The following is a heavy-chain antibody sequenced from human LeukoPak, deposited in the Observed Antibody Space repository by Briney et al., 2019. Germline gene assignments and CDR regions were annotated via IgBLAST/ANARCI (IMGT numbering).Heavy chain of an antibody. CDR1: GFTFSSYA. CDR3: AKCGVERRKMAFDI. J-gene: IGHJ3*02. CDR2: ISGSGGSI. Sequence: GGSLRLSCAASGFTFSSYALSWVRQARWKGLDGVSAISGSGGSIYYADSVKGRFTISRDSTKTTLYLQKNSLRAEDTALYYCAKCGVERRKMAFDIWGQGTMVTVSS. D-gene: IGHD1-1*01. V-gene: IGHV3-23*01.